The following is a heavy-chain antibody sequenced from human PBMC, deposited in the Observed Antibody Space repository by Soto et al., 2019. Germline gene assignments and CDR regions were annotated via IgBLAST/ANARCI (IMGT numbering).Heavy chain of an antibody. CDR1: GYTFTSYD. J-gene: IGHJ4*02. V-gene: IGHV1-8*01. CDR2: MNPNSGNT. D-gene: IGHD3-9*01. CDR3: ARGLKYYDILTGKYYFDY. Sequence: GASVKVSCTASGYTFTSYDINWVRQATGQGLEWMGWMNPNSGNTGYAQKFQGRVTMTRNTSISTAYMELSSLRSEDTAVYYCARGLKYYDILTGKYYFDYWGQGTLVTVSS.